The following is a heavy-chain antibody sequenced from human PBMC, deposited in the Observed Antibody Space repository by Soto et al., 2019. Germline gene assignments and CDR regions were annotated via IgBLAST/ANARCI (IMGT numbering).Heavy chain of an antibody. J-gene: IGHJ4*02. V-gene: IGHV1-69*13. Sequence: SVKVSCKASGGTFSSYAISWVRQAPGQGLEWMGGIIPMYSTANYAQNFQGRVTITADESTNTVYMELGSLRSEDTAVYYCARATTPYDFWTGYFDYWGQGTLVTVSS. CDR3: ARATTPYDFWTGYFDY. D-gene: IGHD3-3*01. CDR1: GGTFSSYA. CDR2: IIPMYSTA.